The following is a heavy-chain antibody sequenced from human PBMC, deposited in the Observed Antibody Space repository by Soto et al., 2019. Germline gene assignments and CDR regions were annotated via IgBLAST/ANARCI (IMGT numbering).Heavy chain of an antibody. CDR3: ARSRGVDPALLARDY. Sequence: QVQLVQSGAEVKKPGSSVKVSCKASGGTFSSYTISWVRQAPGQGLEWMGRIIPILGIANYAQKFQGRVTITPDKSTGTAYMEVSSLRTEDTAVYYRARSRGVDPALLARDYWGQGTQVTVSS. V-gene: IGHV1-69*02. CDR2: IIPILGIA. J-gene: IGHJ4*02. D-gene: IGHD5-18*01. CDR1: GGTFSSYT.